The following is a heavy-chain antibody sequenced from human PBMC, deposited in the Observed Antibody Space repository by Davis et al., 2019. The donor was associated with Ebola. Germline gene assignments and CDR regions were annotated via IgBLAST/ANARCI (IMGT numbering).Heavy chain of an antibody. D-gene: IGHD4-17*01. CDR2: LWYAGSNK. CDR3: ARDMTTVTALLIYGMDV. CDR1: GFTFSSYG. J-gene: IGHJ6*02. Sequence: PSETLSLTCAASGFTFSSYGMHWVRQAPGKGLEWVAVLWYAGSNKYYADSVKGRFTISRDNSKNTLYLQMNSLRAEDTAVYYCARDMTTVTALLIYGMDVWGQGTTVTVSS. V-gene: IGHV3-33*01.